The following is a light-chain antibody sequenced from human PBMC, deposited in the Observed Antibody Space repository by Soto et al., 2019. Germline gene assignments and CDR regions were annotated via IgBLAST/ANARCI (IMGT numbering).Light chain of an antibody. CDR3: QYLNSFPLT. Sequence: IQLNKNPSSLSPSVGDRAPITCRASQGIRNYLAWYQQKPGKAPQLLIYLASTLQGGVPSRFSGSGSATDFSLTISSLQHEDVATYYCQYLNSFPLTSVAGTKQDIK. CDR2: LAS. CDR1: QGIRNY. J-gene: IGKJ4*01. V-gene: IGKV1-9*01.